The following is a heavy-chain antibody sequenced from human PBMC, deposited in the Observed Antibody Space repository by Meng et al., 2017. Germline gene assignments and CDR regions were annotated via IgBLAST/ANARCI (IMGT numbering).Heavy chain of an antibody. Sequence: QVQLVQAGSELQKPGASATVSCKASGYTFTSYAMNWVRQGPGHGLEWMGGINTNTGNPTYAQGFTGRFVFSLDTSVSTAYLQISSLKAEDTAVYYCAREGRVDFDYWGQGTLVTVSS. CDR2: INTNTGNP. CDR3: AREGRVDFDY. J-gene: IGHJ4*02. V-gene: IGHV7-4-1*02. D-gene: IGHD1-26*01. CDR1: GYTFTSYA.